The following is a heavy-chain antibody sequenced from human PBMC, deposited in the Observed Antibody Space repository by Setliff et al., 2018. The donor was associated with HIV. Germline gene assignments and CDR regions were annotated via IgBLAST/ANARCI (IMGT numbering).Heavy chain of an antibody. D-gene: IGHD2-2*01. CDR3: ARGEPTILIEPAAFFDY. J-gene: IGHJ4*02. Sequence: PGGSLRLSCAASGFTFSSHAMTWVRQAPGQGLEWVSIISGSGISTYYADSVKGRFTISRDNSRNMLYLQMNSLRAEDTAVYYCARGEPTILIEPAAFFDYWGQGTLVTVSS. V-gene: IGHV3-23*01. CDR1: GFTFSSHA. CDR2: ISGSGIST.